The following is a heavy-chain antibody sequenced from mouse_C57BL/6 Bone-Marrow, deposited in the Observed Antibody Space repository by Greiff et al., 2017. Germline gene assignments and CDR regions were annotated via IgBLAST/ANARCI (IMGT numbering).Heavy chain of an antibody. J-gene: IGHJ1*03. CDR1: GYTFTSYW. CDR2: IHPNSGST. Sequence: VQLQQSGAELVKPGASVKLSCKASGYTFTSYWMHWVKQRPGQGLEWIGMIHPNSGSTNYNEKFKSKDTLTVDKSSSTAYMQLSSLTSEDSAVYYCARSSYVGYFDDWGTGTTVTVSS. D-gene: IGHD1-1*01. CDR3: ARSSYVGYFDD. V-gene: IGHV1-64*01.